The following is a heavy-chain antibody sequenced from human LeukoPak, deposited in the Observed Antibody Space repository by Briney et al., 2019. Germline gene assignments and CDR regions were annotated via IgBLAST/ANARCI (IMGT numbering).Heavy chain of an antibody. D-gene: IGHD3-10*01. Sequence: GGSLRLSCAASGFTFSSYSMNWVRQAPGKGLEWVSSISSSSSSYIYYADSVKGRFTISRDNAKNSLYLQMNSLRAEDTAVYYCACTEGWFGDYGMDVWGQGTTVTVSS. CDR2: ISSSSSSYI. CDR1: GFTFSSYS. V-gene: IGHV3-21*01. J-gene: IGHJ6*02. CDR3: ACTEGWFGDYGMDV.